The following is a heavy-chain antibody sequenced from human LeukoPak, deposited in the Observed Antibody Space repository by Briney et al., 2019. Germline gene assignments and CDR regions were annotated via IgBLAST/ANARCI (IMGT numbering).Heavy chain of an antibody. D-gene: IGHD3-22*01. J-gene: IGHJ4*02. CDR1: GGSFSGYY. Sequence: SETLSLTCAVYGGSFSGYYWSWIRQPPGKGLEWIGEINHSGSTNYNPSLKSRVTISVDTSKNQFSLKLSSVTAADTAVYYCARVEVVAVILFWGQGTLVTVSS. V-gene: IGHV4-34*01. CDR3: ARVEVVAVILF. CDR2: INHSGST.